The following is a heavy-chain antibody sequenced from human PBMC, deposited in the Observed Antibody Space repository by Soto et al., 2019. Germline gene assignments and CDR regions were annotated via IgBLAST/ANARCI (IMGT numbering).Heavy chain of an antibody. V-gene: IGHV1-69*12. J-gene: IGHJ4*02. CDR2: IIPIFGTA. D-gene: IGHD3-22*01. Sequence: QVQLVQSGAEVKKPGSSVKVSCKASGGTFSSYAISWVRQAPGQGLEWMGGIIPIFGTANYAQKFQGRVTITAXXSXSXXYMELSSLRSEDTAVYYCAREQDDYYDSSGYSFGYWGQGTLVTVSS. CDR1: GGTFSSYA. CDR3: AREQDDYYDSSGYSFGY.